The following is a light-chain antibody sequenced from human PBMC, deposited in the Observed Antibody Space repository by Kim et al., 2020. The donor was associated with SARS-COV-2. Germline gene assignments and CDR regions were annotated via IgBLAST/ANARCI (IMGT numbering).Light chain of an antibody. Sequence: SYELTQPSSVSVSPGQTARITCSGNILADKFVRWFQQKPGQAPVLVIYKDTERPSGIPKRFSGSSSGTTVTLTITGAQVEDEADYYCYCATDTNRHWVFGGGTQLTAL. CDR1: ILADKF. CDR2: KDT. J-gene: IGLJ3*02. CDR3: YCATDTNRHWV. V-gene: IGLV3-27*01.